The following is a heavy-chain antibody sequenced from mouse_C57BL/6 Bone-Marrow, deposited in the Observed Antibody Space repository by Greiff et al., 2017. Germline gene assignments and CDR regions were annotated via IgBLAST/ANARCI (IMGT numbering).Heavy chain of an antibody. CDR3: ARYRYYFDY. Sequence: QVQLQQPGPELVKPGASVKISCKASGYAFSSSWMNWVKQRPGKGLEWIGRIYPGDGDTNYNGKFKGKATLTADKSSSTAYMQLSSLTSEDSAVYFCARYRYYFDYWGQGTTLTVSS. CDR1: GYAFSSSW. J-gene: IGHJ2*01. CDR2: IYPGDGDT. V-gene: IGHV1-82*01. D-gene: IGHD2-14*01.